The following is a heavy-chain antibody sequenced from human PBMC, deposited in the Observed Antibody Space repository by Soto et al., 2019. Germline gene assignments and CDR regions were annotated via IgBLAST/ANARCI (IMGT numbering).Heavy chain of an antibody. CDR1: GFTFSSYA. Sequence: QVQLVESGGGVVQPGRSLRLSCAASGFTFSSYAMHWVRQAPGKGLEWVAVISYDGSNKYYADSVKGRFTISRDNSKNTLYLQMNSLRAEDTAVYYCARDHVGDYGALGGFDYWGQGTLVTVSS. D-gene: IGHD4-17*01. CDR3: ARDHVGDYGALGGFDY. J-gene: IGHJ4*02. V-gene: IGHV3-30-3*01. CDR2: ISYDGSNK.